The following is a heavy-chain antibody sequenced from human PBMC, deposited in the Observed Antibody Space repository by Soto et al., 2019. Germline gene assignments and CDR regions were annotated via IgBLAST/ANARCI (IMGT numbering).Heavy chain of an antibody. D-gene: IGHD2-2*01. Sequence: PSETLSLTCAVYGGSFSGYYWSWIRQPPGKGLEWIGEINHSGSTNYNPSLKSRVTISVDTSKNQFSLKLSSVTAADTAVYYCARAGDCSSTSCYRLDYWGQGTLVTVSS. V-gene: IGHV4-34*01. CDR2: INHSGST. CDR1: GGSFSGYY. CDR3: ARAGDCSSTSCYRLDY. J-gene: IGHJ4*02.